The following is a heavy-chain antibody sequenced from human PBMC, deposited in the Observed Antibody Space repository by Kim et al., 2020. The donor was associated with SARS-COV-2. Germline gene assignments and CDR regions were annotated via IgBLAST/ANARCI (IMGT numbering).Heavy chain of an antibody. CDR3: ASLFGDALYYGSGSRFLAVGMDV. D-gene: IGHD3-10*01. CDR2: IYYSGST. V-gene: IGHV4-39*01. CDR1: GGSISSSSYY. J-gene: IGHJ6*02. Sequence: SQTLSLTCTVSGGSISSSSYYWGWIRQPPGKGLEWIGSIYYSGSTYYNPSLKSRVTISVDTSKNQFSLKLSSVTAADTAVYYCASLFGDALYYGSGSRFLAVGMDVWGQGTTVTVSS.